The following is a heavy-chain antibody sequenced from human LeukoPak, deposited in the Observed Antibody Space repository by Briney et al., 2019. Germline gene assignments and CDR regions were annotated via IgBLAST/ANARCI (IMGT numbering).Heavy chain of an antibody. V-gene: IGHV1-2*02. CDR1: GYTFIAYY. CDR2: INRNSGGT. J-gene: IGHJ5*02. Sequence: GASVKLSCKASGYTFIAYYMHWGRHAPGQGLEWMGWINRNSGGTNYAQKFQGRVTMTRDTSISTAYMDLSRLRSDDTAVYYCARGMGVLVPAATWFDPWGQGTLVTVSS. CDR3: ARGMGVLVPAATWFDP. D-gene: IGHD2-2*01.